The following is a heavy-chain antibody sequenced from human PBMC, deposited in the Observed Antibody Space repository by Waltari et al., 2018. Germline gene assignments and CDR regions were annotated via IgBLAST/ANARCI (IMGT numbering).Heavy chain of an antibody. Sequence: EVQLVESGGGLVQPGRSLRLSCAASGFTFDDYAMHWVRQAPGKGLEWVSGISWNSGRIGYADSVKGRFTISRDNAKNTLYLQMNSLRAEDTAVYYCAKILSSLGYYYDSSGYWADAFDIWGQGTMVTVSS. J-gene: IGHJ3*02. CDR2: ISWNSGRI. CDR1: GFTFDDYA. V-gene: IGHV3-9*01. D-gene: IGHD3-22*01. CDR3: AKILSSLGYYYDSSGYWADAFDI.